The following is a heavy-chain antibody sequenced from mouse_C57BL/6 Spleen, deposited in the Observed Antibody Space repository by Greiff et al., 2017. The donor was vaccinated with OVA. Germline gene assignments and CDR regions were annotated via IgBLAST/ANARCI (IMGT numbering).Heavy chain of an antibody. Sequence: QVQLQQSGPELVKPGASVKISCKASGYAFSSSWMNWVKQRPGKGLEWIGRIYPGDGDTNYNGKFKGKATLTADKSSSTACMQLSSLTSEDSAVYFCASGDGIYYYGSDYWGQGTTLTVSS. D-gene: IGHD1-1*01. CDR2: IYPGDGDT. J-gene: IGHJ2*01. CDR1: GYAFSSSW. CDR3: ASGDGIYYYGSDY. V-gene: IGHV1-82*01.